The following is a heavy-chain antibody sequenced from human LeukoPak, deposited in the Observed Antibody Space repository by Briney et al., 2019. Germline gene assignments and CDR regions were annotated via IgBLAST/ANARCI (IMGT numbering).Heavy chain of an antibody. CDR2: IYSSGST. CDR1: GGSINSYY. CDR3: ARGNYDYVWGSSRWFDP. J-gene: IGHJ5*02. V-gene: IGHV4-59*01. D-gene: IGHD3-16*01. Sequence: SETLSLTCTVSGGSINSYYWSWIRQPPGKGLEWIGYIYSSGSTNYNPSLKSRVTISVDMSKNQFSLKLNSVTAADTAVYYCARGNYDYVWGSSRWFDPWGQGTLVTVSS.